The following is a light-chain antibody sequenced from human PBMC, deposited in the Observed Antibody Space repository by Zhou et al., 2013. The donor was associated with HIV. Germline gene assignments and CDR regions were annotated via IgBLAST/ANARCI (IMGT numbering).Light chain of an antibody. V-gene: IGKV1-5*03. Sequence: DIQMTQSPSTLSASVGDRVTITCRASQSISNWLAWFQQKPGKAPKLLIYKASSLEGGVPSRFSGSGSGTEFTLTINSLQPDDFATYYCQQYNSYSSTFGPGTKVDIK. J-gene: IGKJ3*01. CDR2: KAS. CDR3: QQYNSYSST. CDR1: QSISNW.